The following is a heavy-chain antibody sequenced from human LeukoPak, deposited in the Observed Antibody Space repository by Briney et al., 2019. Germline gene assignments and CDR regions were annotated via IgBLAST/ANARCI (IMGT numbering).Heavy chain of an antibody. CDR3: ARSYCSGNNCYSDYYFDL. CDR2: ISKDGSGT. Sequence: GGSLRLSCAASGTTFRRHWMSWVRQAPGKGLEWVAKISKDGSGTDYVDSVKGRFTISRDNAKNSLYLQMNSLRAEDTAVYYCARSYCSGNNCYSDYYFDLWGRGTLVIVSS. D-gene: IGHD2-15*01. CDR1: GTTFRRHW. J-gene: IGHJ2*01. V-gene: IGHV3-7*03.